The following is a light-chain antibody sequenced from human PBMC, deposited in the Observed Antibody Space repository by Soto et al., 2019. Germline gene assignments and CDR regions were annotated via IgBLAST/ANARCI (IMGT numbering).Light chain of an antibody. CDR3: QQYDTDPPS. CDR1: QDITNY. J-gene: IGKJ2*01. V-gene: IGKV1-33*01. Sequence: DIQMTQSPSSLSASVGDRVTITCQASQDITNYLNWYQQKPGKAPQLLIYDASKLETGVPSRFSGSGSGTDFTLNITNLQPEDFATSYCQQYDTDPPSFGQGTKLEIK. CDR2: DAS.